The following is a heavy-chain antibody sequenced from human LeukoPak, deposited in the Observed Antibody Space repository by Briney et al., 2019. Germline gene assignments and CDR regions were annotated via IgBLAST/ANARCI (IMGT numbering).Heavy chain of an antibody. CDR2: IKQDGIDK. Sequence: GGSLRLSCAASGFTFSNYWMSWVRQAPGKGLEWVANIKQDGIDKYYVDSVKGRFTISRDNAKNSLYLQMNSLRAEDTAVYYCARDPTTSGYWGQGTLVTVSS. V-gene: IGHV3-7*01. D-gene: IGHD3-16*01. CDR1: GFTFSNYW. J-gene: IGHJ4*02. CDR3: ARDPTTSGY.